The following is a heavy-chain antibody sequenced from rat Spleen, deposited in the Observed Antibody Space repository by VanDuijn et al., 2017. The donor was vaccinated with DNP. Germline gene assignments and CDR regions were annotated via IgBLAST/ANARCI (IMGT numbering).Heavy chain of an antibody. D-gene: IGHD1-6*01. Sequence: EVQLVESGGGLVQPGRSLKLSCAVSRITFSDHNMAWVRQAPKKSLEWVATISYDGSETYYRDSVKGRFTISRDNARSTLYLQMDSLRYEDTATYYCARHRTIMPDYYAMDAWGQGTLVTVSS. CDR2: ISYDGSET. CDR1: RITFSDHN. V-gene: IGHV5-7*01. J-gene: IGHJ3*01. CDR3: ARHRTIMPDYYAMDA.